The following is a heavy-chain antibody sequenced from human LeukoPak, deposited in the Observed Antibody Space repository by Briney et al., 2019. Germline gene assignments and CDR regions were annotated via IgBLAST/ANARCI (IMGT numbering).Heavy chain of an antibody. V-gene: IGHV3-20*04. D-gene: IGHD6-6*01. Sequence: PGGSLRLSCAASGLSFDDLGMTWVRQVPGKGLEWVAGINWNGASTGYADSVRGRFTISRDNAKNSLYLQMNSLRAEDTALYYCARAVCPTIKFCDSSYFMDVWGKGTTVNVS. CDR3: ARAVCPTIKFCDSSYFMDV. CDR2: INWNGAST. J-gene: IGHJ6*03. CDR1: GLSFDDLG.